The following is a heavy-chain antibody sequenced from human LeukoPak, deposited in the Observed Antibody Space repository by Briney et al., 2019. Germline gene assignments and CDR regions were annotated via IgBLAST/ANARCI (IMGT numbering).Heavy chain of an antibody. J-gene: IGHJ5*02. Sequence: SETLSLTCAVSGGSISSGGYSWSWIRQPPGKGLEWIGYIYHSGSTYYNPSLKSQVTISVDRSKNQFSLKLSSVTAADTAVYYCARGPAAGDNWFDPWGQGTLVTVSS. CDR2: IYHSGST. CDR3: ARGPAAGDNWFDP. D-gene: IGHD6-13*01. CDR1: GGSISSGGYS. V-gene: IGHV4-30-2*01.